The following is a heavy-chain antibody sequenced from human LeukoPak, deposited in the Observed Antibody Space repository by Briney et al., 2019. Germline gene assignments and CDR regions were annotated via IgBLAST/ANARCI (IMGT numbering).Heavy chain of an antibody. J-gene: IGHJ4*02. V-gene: IGHV4-4*07. D-gene: IGHD6-13*01. CDR2: IYTSGST. CDR1: GGSISSYY. CDR3: ATSIAAAGGFDY. Sequence: SETLSLTCTVSGGSISSYYWSWIRQPAGKGLEWIGRIYTSGSTNYNPSLKSRVTMSVDTSRNRFSLKLSSVTAADTAVYYCATSIAAAGGFDYWGQGTLVTVSS.